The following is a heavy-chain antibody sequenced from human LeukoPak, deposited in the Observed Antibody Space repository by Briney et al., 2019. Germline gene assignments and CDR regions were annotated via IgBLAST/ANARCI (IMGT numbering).Heavy chain of an antibody. CDR1: GYTFTGFY. CDR2: INPRIGGT. D-gene: IGHD2-15*01. J-gene: IGHJ4*02. V-gene: IGHV1-2*06. Sequence: ASVKVSCKASGYTFTGFYIHWVRQAPGQGLEWMGRINPRIGGTNSARTFQGRVTMTRDTSISTAYMELSRLRSDDTAVYYCARELLGYCSGGSCDNDYWGQGTLVTVSS. CDR3: ARELLGYCSGGSCDNDY.